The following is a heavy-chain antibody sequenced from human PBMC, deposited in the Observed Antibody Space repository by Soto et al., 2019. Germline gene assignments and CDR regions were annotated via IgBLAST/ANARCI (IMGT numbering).Heavy chain of an antibody. CDR2: IWYDGSNE. V-gene: IGHV3-33*01. CDR1: GFTFSAYS. D-gene: IGHD3-3*01. J-gene: IGHJ4*02. CDR3: ARDWTNDY. Sequence: ESGGGVVQPGGSLRLSCAASGFTFSAYSMHWIRQAPGKGLEWVAVIWYDGSNEYFAESVRGRFSISRDNSKNILYLQMDRLRVEDTAVYYCARDWTNDYWGQGTLVTVSS.